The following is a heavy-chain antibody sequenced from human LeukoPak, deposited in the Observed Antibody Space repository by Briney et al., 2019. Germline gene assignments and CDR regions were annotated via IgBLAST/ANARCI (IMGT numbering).Heavy chain of an antibody. CDR3: TTEFSLFYYYMDV. V-gene: IGHV3-15*01. CDR1: GFTFSNAW. J-gene: IGHJ6*03. CDR2: IKSKTDGGTT. Sequence: GGSLRLSCAASGFTFSNAWMSWVRQAPGKGLEWVGRIKSKTDGGTTDYAAPVKGRFTISRDDSKNTPYLQMNSLKTEDTAVYYCTTEFSLFYYYMDVWGKGTTVTVSS. D-gene: IGHD3-16*02.